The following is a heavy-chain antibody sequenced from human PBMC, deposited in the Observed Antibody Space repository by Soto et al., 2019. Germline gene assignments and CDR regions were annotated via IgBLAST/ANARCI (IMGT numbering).Heavy chain of an antibody. J-gene: IGHJ6*02. V-gene: IGHV4-59*01. CDR3: ARDRIGAGGMDV. Sequence: QVQLQESGPGLVKPSETLSLTCTVSGGSISSYYWSWIRQPPGKGLEWIGYIYYSGSTNYNPSLKIRVTISVDTSKNQFSLKLSSVTAADTAVYYCARDRIGAGGMDVWGQGTTVTVSS. CDR1: GGSISSYY. CDR2: IYYSGST. D-gene: IGHD2-21*01.